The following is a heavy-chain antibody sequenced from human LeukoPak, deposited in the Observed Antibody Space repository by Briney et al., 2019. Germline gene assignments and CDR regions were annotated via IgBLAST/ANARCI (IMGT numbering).Heavy chain of an antibody. Sequence: ASVKVSCKASGYTFTSYGISWVRQAPGQGLEWMGWISAYNGNTNYAQKLQGRVTMTTDTSTSTAYMELRSLRSDGTAVYYCARDLVVIDYGDYSDYWGQGTLVTVSS. V-gene: IGHV1-18*01. CDR3: ARDLVVIDYGDYSDY. D-gene: IGHD4-17*01. CDR1: GYTFTSYG. J-gene: IGHJ4*02. CDR2: ISAYNGNT.